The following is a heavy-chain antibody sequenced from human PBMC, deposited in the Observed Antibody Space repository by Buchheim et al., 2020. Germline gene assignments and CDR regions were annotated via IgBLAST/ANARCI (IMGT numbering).Heavy chain of an antibody. D-gene: IGHD2-21*02. Sequence: EVQLLESGGGLVQPGGSLRLSCAASGFTLSAYAMTWVRQAPGKGLEWVSSISASGANTYYGDSVKGRFTISSDKSKNTLYLQMNNLRAEDTAVYYCTKGNTAFYYDYWGQGTL. CDR1: GFTLSAYA. CDR3: TKGNTAFYYDY. CDR2: ISASGANT. J-gene: IGHJ4*02. V-gene: IGHV3-23*01.